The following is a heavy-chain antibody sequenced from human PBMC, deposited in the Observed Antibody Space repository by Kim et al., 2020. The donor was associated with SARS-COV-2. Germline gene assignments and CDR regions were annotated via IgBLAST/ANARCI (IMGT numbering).Heavy chain of an antibody. Sequence: DYAQGQFTISRDTSKNTLYLQMNSLRAEDAAVYYCAKRDSGPFYYFDYWGQGTLVTVSS. CDR3: AKRDSGPFYYFDY. V-gene: IGHV3-23*01. J-gene: IGHJ4*02. D-gene: IGHD6-19*01.